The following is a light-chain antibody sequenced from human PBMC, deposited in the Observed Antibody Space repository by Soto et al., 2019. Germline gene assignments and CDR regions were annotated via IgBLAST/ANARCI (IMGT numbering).Light chain of an antibody. Sequence: QSVLTQPASVSGSPGQSITISCTGTNSDVGGYDYVSWYQQHPGKAPKLMIFDVSSRPSGVSNRFSGSKSGNTASLTISGLQPEDEADYYCNSYTTSTTQVFGTGTKVTVL. V-gene: IGLV2-14*01. CDR1: NSDVGGYDY. CDR3: NSYTTSTTQV. J-gene: IGLJ1*01. CDR2: DVS.